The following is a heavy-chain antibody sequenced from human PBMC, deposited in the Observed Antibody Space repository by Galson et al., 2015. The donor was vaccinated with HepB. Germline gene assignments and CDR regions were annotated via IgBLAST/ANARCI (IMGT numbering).Heavy chain of an antibody. D-gene: IGHD6-6*01. J-gene: IGHJ6*02. CDR3: AKSIAARLFRLMDV. V-gene: IGHV3-23*01. CDR1: GFTFSSYA. CDR2: ISGSGGST. Sequence: SLRLSCAASGFTFSSYAMSWVRQAPGKGLEWVSAISGSGGSTYYADSVKGRFTISRDNSKNTLYLQMNSLRAEDTAVYYCAKSIAARLFRLMDVWGQGTTVTVSS.